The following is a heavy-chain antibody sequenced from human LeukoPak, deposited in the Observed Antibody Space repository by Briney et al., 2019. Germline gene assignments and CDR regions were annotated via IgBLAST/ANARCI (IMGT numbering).Heavy chain of an antibody. Sequence: GASMKVSCKTSGYTFTSYGISWVRQAPGQGLEWMGGIIPIFGTANYAQKFQGRVTITADKSTSTAYMELSSLRSEDTAVYYCTRVSIVATIVYYYYMDVWGKGTTVTVSS. D-gene: IGHD5-12*01. CDR2: IIPIFGTA. CDR3: TRVSIVATIVYYYYMDV. V-gene: IGHV1-69*06. J-gene: IGHJ6*03. CDR1: GYTFTSYG.